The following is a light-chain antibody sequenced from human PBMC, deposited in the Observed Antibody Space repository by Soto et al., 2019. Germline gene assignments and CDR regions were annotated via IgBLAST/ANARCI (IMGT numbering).Light chain of an antibody. V-gene: IGKV1-17*01. CDR1: QSIRYD. CDR3: RHQNSYLALS. CDR2: AAS. Sequence: DIQMTQSPSSLSASVGDRVTITCRASQSIRYDLGWYQQKSGKAPRRLIYAASTLQTGVPSRFSGSGSGREFTLTISGLQPEDFATYYCRHQNSYLALSFGGGTKVE. J-gene: IGKJ4*01.